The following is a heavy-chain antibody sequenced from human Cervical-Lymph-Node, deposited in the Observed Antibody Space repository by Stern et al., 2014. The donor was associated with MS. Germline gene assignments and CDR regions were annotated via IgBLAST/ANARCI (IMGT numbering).Heavy chain of an antibody. V-gene: IGHV1-69*01. Sequence: VQLVESGAEERKPGSSVKVSCKASGGTFSNLAISWLRQVPGQGLEWMGGIIPMFGAANYAQKFQGTVTITADESTNTVYMELSRLRSEDAALYYCARDKEAHYFDSWGQGTLVTVSS. CDR1: GGTFSNLA. CDR2: IIPMFGAA. J-gene: IGHJ4*02. CDR3: ARDKEAHYFDS.